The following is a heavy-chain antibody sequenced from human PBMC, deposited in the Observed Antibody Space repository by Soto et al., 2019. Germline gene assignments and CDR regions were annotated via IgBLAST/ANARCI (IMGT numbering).Heavy chain of an antibody. CDR3: ARESYSFGRAFDI. J-gene: IGHJ4*01. Sequence: TLSLTCTVSGGSINSDGYYWSWIRQQPKKGLEWIGYINYRGTTYYNPSLESRLTISVDTSENQFSLQLTSVIAADTALYYCARESYSFGRAFDIWRHGTLVTVSS. V-gene: IGHV4-31*03. CDR2: INYRGTT. CDR1: GGSINSDGYY. D-gene: IGHD5-18*01.